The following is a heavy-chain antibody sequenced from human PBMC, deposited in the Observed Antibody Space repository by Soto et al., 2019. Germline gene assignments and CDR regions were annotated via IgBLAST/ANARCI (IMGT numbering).Heavy chain of an antibody. CDR2: ISYDGSEK. CDR1: GFTFISYG. D-gene: IGHD3-10*01. J-gene: IGHJ4*02. CDR3: AKDLVRGVNYYFDY. Sequence: QPGGSLRLSCAASGFTFISYGMHWVRQAPGKGLEWVAIISYDGSEKYYADSVKGRFSISRDNSKNTLYLQIHSLRPEDTAVYYCAKDLVRGVNYYFDYWGKGTLVTVSS. V-gene: IGHV3-30*18.